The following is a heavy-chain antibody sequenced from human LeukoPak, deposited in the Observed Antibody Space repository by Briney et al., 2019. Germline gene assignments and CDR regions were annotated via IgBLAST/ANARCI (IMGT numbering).Heavy chain of an antibody. Sequence: GGSLRLSCAASGFTFSSYWMSWVRQAPGKGLEWVANIKQDGSEKYYVDSVKGRFTISRDNAKNSLYLQMNSLRAEDTAVYYRARDTNFWSGSLDYWGQGTLVTVSS. J-gene: IGHJ4*02. V-gene: IGHV3-7*01. CDR3: ARDTNFWSGSLDY. CDR1: GFTFSSYW. D-gene: IGHD3-3*01. CDR2: IKQDGSEK.